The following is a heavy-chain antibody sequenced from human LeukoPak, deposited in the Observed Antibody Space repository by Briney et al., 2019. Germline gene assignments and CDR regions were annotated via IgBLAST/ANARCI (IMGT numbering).Heavy chain of an antibody. J-gene: IGHJ4*02. CDR3: ARDVWGDRDSYFDY. CDR2: IWYDGSNK. Sequence: PGRSLRLSCAASGFTFSSYGMHWVRQAPGKGLEWVAVIWYDGSNKYYADSVKGRFTISRDNAKNTLYLQMNSLRAEDTAVYYCARDVWGDRDSYFDYWGQGSLVTVSS. V-gene: IGHV3-33*01. D-gene: IGHD2-21*01. CDR1: GFTFSSYG.